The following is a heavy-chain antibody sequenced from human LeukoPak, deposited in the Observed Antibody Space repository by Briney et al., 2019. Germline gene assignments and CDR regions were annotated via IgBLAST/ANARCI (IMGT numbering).Heavy chain of an antibody. Sequence: GGFLRLSCAASGFTFSNAWMSWVRQAPGKGLEWVGRIKSKTDGGTTDYAAPVKGRFTISRDNSQNTLYLQMNSLRPEDTAVYYCAKGGASVTRYVDYWGQGTLVTVSS. V-gene: IGHV3-15*01. J-gene: IGHJ4*02. CDR1: GFTFSNAW. D-gene: IGHD4-17*01. CDR3: AKGGASVTRYVDY. CDR2: IKSKTDGGTT.